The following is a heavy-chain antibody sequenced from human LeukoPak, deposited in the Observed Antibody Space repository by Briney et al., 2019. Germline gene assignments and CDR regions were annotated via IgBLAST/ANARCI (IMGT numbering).Heavy chain of an antibody. CDR1: GFSVRTNF. CDR3: AKDFGIGYSYGYFDY. D-gene: IGHD5-18*01. Sequence: GGSLRLSCAVSGFSVRTNFMSWVRQAPGKGLEWVSVIYTGGGTDHADSVKGRFTISRDNAKNSLYLQMNSLRAEDMALYYCAKDFGIGYSYGYFDYWGQGTLVTVSS. V-gene: IGHV3-53*05. J-gene: IGHJ4*02. CDR2: IYTGGGT.